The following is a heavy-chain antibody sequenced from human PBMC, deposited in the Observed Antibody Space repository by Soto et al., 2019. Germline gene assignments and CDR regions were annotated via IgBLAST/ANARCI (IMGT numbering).Heavy chain of an antibody. J-gene: IGHJ4*02. CDR1: GGTFNNYV. D-gene: IGHD6-6*01. CDR2: IIPIFGTA. V-gene: IGHV1-69*06. Sequence: QVQLVQSGAEVKKPGSSVKVSCRASGGTFNNYVINWVRQAPGQGLEWMAGIIPIFGTANYAQKFQGRVTITADKSTSTAYMELNSLRSEDTAVYYCTRSPWQLRKYYFDYWGQGTLVTVSS. CDR3: TRSPWQLRKYYFDY.